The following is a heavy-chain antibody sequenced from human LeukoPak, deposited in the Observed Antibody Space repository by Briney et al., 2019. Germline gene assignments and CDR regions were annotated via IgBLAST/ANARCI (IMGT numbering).Heavy chain of an antibody. CDR3: AKDQSITIFGVAPYGMDV. Sequence: GRSLRLSCAASGFTFSSYGMHWVRQAPGKGLEWVAVISYDGSNKYCADSVKGRFTISRDNSKNTLYLQMNSLRAEDTAVYYCAKDQSITIFGVAPYGMDVWGQGTTVTVSS. CDR2: ISYDGSNK. CDR1: GFTFSSYG. D-gene: IGHD3-3*01. J-gene: IGHJ6*02. V-gene: IGHV3-30*18.